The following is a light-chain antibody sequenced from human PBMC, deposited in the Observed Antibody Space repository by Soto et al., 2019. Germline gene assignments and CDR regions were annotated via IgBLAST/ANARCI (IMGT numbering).Light chain of an antibody. J-gene: IGLJ1*01. CDR2: GNS. Sequence: QSVLTQPPSVSGAPGQRVTISCAGDIFNIGAGYGVHWYQQLPGTAPKLLIYGNSNRPSGVPDRFSGSKSGTSASLAITGLQAEDEADYYCQSYDSSLSGFYVFGTGTKVTVL. CDR3: QSYDSSLSGFYV. V-gene: IGLV1-40*01. CDR1: IFNIGAGYG.